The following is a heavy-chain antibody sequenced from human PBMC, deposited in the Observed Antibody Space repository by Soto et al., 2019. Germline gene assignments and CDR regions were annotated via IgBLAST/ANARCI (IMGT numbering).Heavy chain of an antibody. CDR3: ARAQVFWSVSGMDV. CDR1: GGSISSYY. J-gene: IGHJ6*02. CDR2: IYYSGST. D-gene: IGHD3-3*01. Sequence: SETLSLTCTVSGGSISSYYWSWIRQPPGKGLEWIGYIYYSGSTNYNPSLKSRVTISVDTSKNQFSLKLSSVTAADTAVYYCARAQVFWSVSGMDVWGQGTTVTVSS. V-gene: IGHV4-59*01.